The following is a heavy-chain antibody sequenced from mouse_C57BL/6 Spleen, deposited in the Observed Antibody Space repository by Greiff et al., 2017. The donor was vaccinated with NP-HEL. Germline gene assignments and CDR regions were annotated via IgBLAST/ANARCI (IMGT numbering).Heavy chain of an antibody. Sequence: EVHLVESGGGLVKPGGSLKLSCAASGFTFSDYGMHWVRQAPEKGLEWVAYISSGSSTIYYAGTVKGRFTISRDNAKNTLFLQMTSLRSEDTAMYYCAQGGLGSFDYWGQGTTLTVSS. CDR1: GFTFSDYG. CDR2: ISSGSSTI. J-gene: IGHJ2*01. CDR3: AQGGLGSFDY. V-gene: IGHV5-17*01. D-gene: IGHD4-1*01.